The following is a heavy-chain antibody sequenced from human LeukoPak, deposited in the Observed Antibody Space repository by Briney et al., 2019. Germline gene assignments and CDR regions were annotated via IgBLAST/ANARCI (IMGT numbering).Heavy chain of an antibody. CDR1: GYSFTSYW. CDR2: IYPGDSDT. Sequence: GESLKISCKGSGYSFTSYWIGWVRQMPGKGLEWMGIIYPGDSDTRYSPSFQGQVTISADKSISTAYLQWSNLKASDTAMYYCARCLASYYYDSSGYHNYFDYWGQGTLVTVSS. J-gene: IGHJ4*02. D-gene: IGHD3-22*01. CDR3: ARCLASYYYDSSGYHNYFDY. V-gene: IGHV5-51*01.